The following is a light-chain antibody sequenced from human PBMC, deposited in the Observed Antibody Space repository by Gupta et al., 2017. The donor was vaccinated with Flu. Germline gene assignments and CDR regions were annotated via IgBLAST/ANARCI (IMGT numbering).Light chain of an antibody. J-gene: IGKJ5*01. CDR3: QQTDSSPFN. CDR1: QNIDNS. V-gene: IGKV1-39*01. Sequence: DSQMTQSPSSLSAAVGDRVTITCRPSQNIDNSLNWYQQRPGQSPAPLIYSASTLQSGVPYRFGGGGSGTDFTLTIDRLRPEDFGTYHCQQTDSSPFNFGQGTRVDI. CDR2: SAS.